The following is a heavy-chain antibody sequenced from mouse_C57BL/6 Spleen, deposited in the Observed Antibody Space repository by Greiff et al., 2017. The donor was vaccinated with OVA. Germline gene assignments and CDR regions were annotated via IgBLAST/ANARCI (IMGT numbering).Heavy chain of an antibody. CDR3: AREGTTVVASFLYYAMDY. CDR2: IHPNSGST. V-gene: IGHV1-64*01. Sequence: QVQLQQSGAELVKPGASVKLSCKASGYTFTSYWMHWVKQRPGQGLEWIGMIHPNSGSTNYNEKFKSKATLTVDKSSSTAYMQLSSLTSEDSAVYYCAREGTTVVASFLYYAMDYWGQGTSVTVSS. J-gene: IGHJ4*01. CDR1: GYTFTSYW. D-gene: IGHD1-1*01.